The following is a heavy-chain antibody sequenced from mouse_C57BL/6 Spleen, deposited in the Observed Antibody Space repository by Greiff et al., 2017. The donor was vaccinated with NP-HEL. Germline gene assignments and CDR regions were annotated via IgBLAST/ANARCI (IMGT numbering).Heavy chain of an antibody. CDR2: IDPENGDT. Sequence: VQLQQSGAELVRPGASVKLSCTASGFNIKDDYMHWVKQRPEQGLEWIGWIDPENGDTEYASKFQGKATITADTSSNTAYLQLSSLTSEDTAVYYCRGGPAWLAYGGQGTLVTVSA. J-gene: IGHJ3*01. V-gene: IGHV14-4*01. CDR1: GFNIKDDY. CDR3: RGGPAWLAY.